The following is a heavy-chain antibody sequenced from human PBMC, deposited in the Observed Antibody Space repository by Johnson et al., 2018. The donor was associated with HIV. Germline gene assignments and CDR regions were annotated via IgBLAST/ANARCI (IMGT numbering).Heavy chain of an antibody. CDR1: GFTFSSYD. Sequence: MQLVESGGGLVQPGGSLRLSCAASGFTFSSYDMHWVRQATGKGLEWVSAIGPAGDTYYLVSVKGRFTISRENAKNSLYLQMNSLRAGDTAVYYCARSDYDSSGYYAFDIWGQGTMVTVSS. D-gene: IGHD3-22*01. CDR3: ARSDYDSSGYYAFDI. V-gene: IGHV3-13*01. CDR2: IGPAGDT. J-gene: IGHJ3*02.